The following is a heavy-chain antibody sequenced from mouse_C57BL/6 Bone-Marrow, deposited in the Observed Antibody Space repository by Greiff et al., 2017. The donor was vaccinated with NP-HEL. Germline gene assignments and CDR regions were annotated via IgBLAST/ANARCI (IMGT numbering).Heavy chain of an antibody. CDR2: IYPRSGNT. CDR1: GYTFTSYG. D-gene: IGHD2-5*01. V-gene: IGHV1-81*01. J-gene: IGHJ1*03. CDR3: ARRGPYYSNYVYFDV. Sequence: VQLQQSGAELARPGASVKLSCKASGYTFTSYGISWVKQRTGQGLEWIGEIYPRSGNTYYNEKFKGKATLTADKSSSTAYMELRSLTSEDSAVYFCARRGPYYSNYVYFDVWGTGTTVTVSS.